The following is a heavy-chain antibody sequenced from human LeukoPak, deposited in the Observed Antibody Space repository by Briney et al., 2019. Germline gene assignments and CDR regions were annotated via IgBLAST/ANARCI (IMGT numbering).Heavy chain of an antibody. CDR1: RFTFSSFD. CDR3: ARQIGVSIDY. CDR2: IRFDGSNK. V-gene: IGHV3-30*02. D-gene: IGHD5/OR15-5a*01. J-gene: IGHJ4*02. Sequence: GGSLRLSCAASRFTFSSFDMHWVRQAPGKGLEWVTFIRFDGSNKYYADSVKGRFTISRDNSKNTLYLQMSSPRPEDTAVYYCARQIGVSIDYWGQGTLVTVSS.